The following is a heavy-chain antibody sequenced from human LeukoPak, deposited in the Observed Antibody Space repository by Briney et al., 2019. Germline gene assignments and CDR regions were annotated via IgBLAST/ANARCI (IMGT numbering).Heavy chain of an antibody. Sequence: GGSLRLSCAASGFTVSSNYMSWVRQAPGKGLEWVSVIYSGGSTYFADSVKGRFTISRDNSKNTLYLQMNSLRAEDTAVYYCARDHPYYCGDDCGWGQGTLVTVSS. CDR1: GFTVSSNY. D-gene: IGHD2-21*02. V-gene: IGHV3-66*01. J-gene: IGHJ4*02. CDR2: IYSGGST. CDR3: ARDHPYYCGDDCG.